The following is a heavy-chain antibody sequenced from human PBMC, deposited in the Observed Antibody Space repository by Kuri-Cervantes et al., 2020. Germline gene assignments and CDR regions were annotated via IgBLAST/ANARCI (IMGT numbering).Heavy chain of an antibody. J-gene: IGHJ4*02. CDR2: IFHSGST. V-gene: IGHV4-38-2*02. D-gene: IGHD3-10*01. Sequence: SETLSLTCTVSGGSISSGFYWAWIRQPPGKGLEWIGSIFHSGSTYYSPSLKSRVTISVDTSKNQFSLKLSSVTAADTAVYYCAREDGSGPYDYWGQGTLVTVSS. CDR3: AREDGSGPYDY. CDR1: GGSISSGFY.